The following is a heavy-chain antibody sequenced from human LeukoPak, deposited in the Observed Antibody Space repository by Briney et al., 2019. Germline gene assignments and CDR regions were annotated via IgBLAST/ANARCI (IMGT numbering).Heavy chain of an antibody. J-gene: IGHJ4*02. CDR2: VSGSGGSI. CDR1: GFTFSSYA. D-gene: IGHD3-22*01. CDR3: AKDTEKITMIVVVMAY. V-gene: IGHV3-23*01. Sequence: GGSLRLSCAASGFTFSSYAMSWVRQAPGKGLEWVSAVSGSGGSIYYADSVKGRFTISRDNSKNTLYLQMNSLRAEDTAVYYCAKDTEKITMIVVVMAYWGQGALVTVSS.